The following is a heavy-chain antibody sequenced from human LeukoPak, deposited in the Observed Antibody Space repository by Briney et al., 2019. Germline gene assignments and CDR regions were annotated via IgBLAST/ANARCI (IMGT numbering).Heavy chain of an antibody. CDR3: VRDHDWAFDY. D-gene: IGHD3-9*01. CDR2: ISNSDGGI. CDR1: GFTFTSNS. J-gene: IGHJ4*02. V-gene: IGHV3-48*02. Sequence: GGSLRLSCAASGFTFTSNSMNWVRQAPGRGLEWVSYISNSDGGIYHADSVKGRFTTSRDSAKNSLYLQMNNLRDEDTAVYFCVRDHDWAFDYWGQGTLVTVSS.